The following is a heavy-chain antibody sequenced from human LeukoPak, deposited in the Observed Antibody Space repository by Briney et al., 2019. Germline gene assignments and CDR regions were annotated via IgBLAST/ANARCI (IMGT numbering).Heavy chain of an antibody. CDR2: IYYSGST. D-gene: IGHD1-26*01. J-gene: IGHJ4*02. CDR1: GGSISSGGYY. CDR3: ARDRSGSYYGFDY. V-gene: IGHV4-31*03. Sequence: PSETLSLTCTVSGGSISSGGYYWSWIRQHPGKGLEWIGYIYYSGSTYYNPPLKSRVTISVDTSKNQFSLKLSSVTAADTAVYYCARDRSGSYYGFDYWGQGTLVTVSS.